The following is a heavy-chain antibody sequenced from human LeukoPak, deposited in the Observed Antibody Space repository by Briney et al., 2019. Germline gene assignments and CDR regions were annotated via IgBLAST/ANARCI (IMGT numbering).Heavy chain of an antibody. D-gene: IGHD2-15*01. CDR1: GGSISSYY. CDR3: ARQCSGGSCYSDSDY. CDR2: IYYSGST. J-gene: IGHJ4*02. V-gene: IGHV4-59*08. Sequence: SETLSLTCPVSGGSISSYYWSWIRQPPGKGLEWIGYIYYSGSTNYNPSLKSRVTISVDTSKNQFSLKLSSVTAADTAVYYCARQCSGGSCYSDSDYWGQGTLVTVSS.